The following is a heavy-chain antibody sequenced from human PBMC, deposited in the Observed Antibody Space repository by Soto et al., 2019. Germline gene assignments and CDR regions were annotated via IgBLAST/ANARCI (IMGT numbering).Heavy chain of an antibody. CDR2: IWSDGSNK. CDR1: GFTFSSHG. Sequence: ESGGGVVQPGRSLRLSCTASGFTFSSHGMHWVRQVPGKGLEWVAVIWSDGSNKYYADSVKGRFTISRDNSKNTLYLQMNSLRAEDRAVYYCARRAIGVYGMDVWGQGTTVTVSS. J-gene: IGHJ6*02. V-gene: IGHV3-33*01. CDR3: ARRAIGVYGMDV. D-gene: IGHD6-19*01.